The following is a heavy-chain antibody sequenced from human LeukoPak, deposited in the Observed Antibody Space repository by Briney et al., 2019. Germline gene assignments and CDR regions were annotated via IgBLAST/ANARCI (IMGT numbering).Heavy chain of an antibody. D-gene: IGHD6-13*01. CDR1: GYTFTSYD. J-gene: IGHJ6*02. V-gene: IGHV1-8*01. CDR3: ARRIAAAGYYYYYYGMDV. Sequence: ASVKVSCKASGYTFTSYDINWVRQATGQGLEWMGWMNPNSGNTGYAQKFQGRVTMTRNTSISTAYMELSSLRSEDTAVYYCARRIAAAGYYYYYYGMDVWGQGTTVTVSS. CDR2: MNPNSGNT.